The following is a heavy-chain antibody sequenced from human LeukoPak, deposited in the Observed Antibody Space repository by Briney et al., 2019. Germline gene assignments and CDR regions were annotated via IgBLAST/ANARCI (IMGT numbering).Heavy chain of an antibody. V-gene: IGHV3-23*01. D-gene: IGHD1-26*01. Sequence: HPGGSLRLSCAASGFTFSSYGMSWVRQAPGKGLEWVSAISGSGGSTYYADSVKGRFTISRDNSKNTLYLQMNSLRAEDTAVYYCARARYSGSYYYYYYMDVWGKGTTVTISS. CDR3: ARARYSGSYYYYYYMDV. CDR2: ISGSGGST. J-gene: IGHJ6*03. CDR1: GFTFSSYG.